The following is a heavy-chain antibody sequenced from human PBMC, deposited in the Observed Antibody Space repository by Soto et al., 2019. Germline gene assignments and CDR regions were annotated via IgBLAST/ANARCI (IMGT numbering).Heavy chain of an antibody. J-gene: IGHJ4*02. CDR2: IKSRNEYGAT. CDR3: VVSSGWYLDIFDY. D-gene: IGHD6-13*01. Sequence: GGSLRLSCAASHLDFNTAWMNWVRQSPGKGLEWVGRIKSRNEYGATDYAAPVKGRFSISRDDSSKTLSLQMNDLKTEDTAVYYCVVSSGWYLDIFDYWGQGALVTVSS. V-gene: IGHV3-15*07. CDR1: HLDFNTAW.